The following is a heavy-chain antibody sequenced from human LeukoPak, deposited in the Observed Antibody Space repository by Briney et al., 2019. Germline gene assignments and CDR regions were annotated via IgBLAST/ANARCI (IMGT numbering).Heavy chain of an antibody. CDR3: ARDYQLLLSWFDP. V-gene: IGHV3-74*01. J-gene: IGHJ5*02. CDR1: GFTFSSYW. D-gene: IGHD2-2*01. Sequence: GGSLRLSCAASGFTFSSYWMHWVRQAPGKGLVWVSRINTDGSGTSYADSVKGRFTISRDNAKNTLYLQMNSLRAEDTAVYYCARDYQLLLSWFDPWGQGTLVTVSS. CDR2: INTDGSGT.